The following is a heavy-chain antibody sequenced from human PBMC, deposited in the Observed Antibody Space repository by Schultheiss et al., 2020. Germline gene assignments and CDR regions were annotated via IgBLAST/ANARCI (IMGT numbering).Heavy chain of an antibody. V-gene: IGHV3-23*01. CDR1: GFTFSSYA. Sequence: GESLKISCAASGFTFSSYAMSWVRQAPGKGLEWVSAISGSGGSTYYADSVKGRFTISRDNSKNTLYLQMNSLRAEDTAVYYCARAYYGSGSSVHYYYYGMDVWGQGTTVTVSS. CDR3: ARAYYGSGSSVHYYYYGMDV. CDR2: ISGSGGST. D-gene: IGHD3-10*01. J-gene: IGHJ6*02.